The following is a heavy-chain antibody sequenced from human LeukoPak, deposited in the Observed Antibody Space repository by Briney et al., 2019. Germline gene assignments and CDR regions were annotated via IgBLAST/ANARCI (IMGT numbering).Heavy chain of an antibody. CDR1: GFTFSSYW. V-gene: IGHV3-7*01. CDR3: ARDGEQQLATSFFDY. D-gene: IGHD6-13*01. J-gene: IGHJ4*02. CDR2: IKQDGSEK. Sequence: GGSLRLSCAASGFTFSSYWMSWVRQAPGKGLEWVANIKQDGSEKYYVDSVKGRFTISRDNAKNSLYLQMNSLRAEDTAVYYCARDGEQQLATSFFDYWGQGTLVTVSS.